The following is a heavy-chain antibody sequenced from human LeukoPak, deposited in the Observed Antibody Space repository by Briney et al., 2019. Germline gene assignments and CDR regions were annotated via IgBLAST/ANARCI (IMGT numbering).Heavy chain of an antibody. Sequence: GGSLRLSCAASGFTVSGNYMSWVRQAPGKGLEWVSVIYSGGSTYYADSVKGRFTISRDNSKNTLYLQMNSLRAEDTAVYYCARDMGYSYGNDAFDIWGQGTMVTVSS. CDR3: ARDMGYSYGNDAFDI. V-gene: IGHV3-53*01. J-gene: IGHJ3*02. CDR2: IYSGGST. D-gene: IGHD5-18*01. CDR1: GFTVSGNY.